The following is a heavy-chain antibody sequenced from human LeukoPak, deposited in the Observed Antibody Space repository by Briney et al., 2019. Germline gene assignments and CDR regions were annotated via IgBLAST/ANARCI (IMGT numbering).Heavy chain of an antibody. V-gene: IGHV3-21*01. Sequence: GGSLRLSCSASGFTFSTSSMTWVRQAPGKGLEWVSSITSSSLYIYYADSVKGRFTISRDNAKNSLYLQMNSLRAEDTAVYYCTIGVKFDYWGQGTLATVSS. CDR1: GFTFSTSS. D-gene: IGHD3-10*01. CDR2: ITSSSLYI. J-gene: IGHJ4*02. CDR3: TIGVKFDY.